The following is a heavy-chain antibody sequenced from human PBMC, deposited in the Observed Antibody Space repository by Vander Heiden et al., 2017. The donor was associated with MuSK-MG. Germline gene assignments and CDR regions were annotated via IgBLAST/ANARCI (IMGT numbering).Heavy chain of an antibody. J-gene: IGHJ4*02. CDR1: GFTFSVSA. CDR2: IRSKANSYAT. CDR3: TTKEV. Sequence: EMQLVESGGGLVQPGGSLKLSCAASGFTFSVSAMHWVRQASGKGLEWVGRIRSKANSYATAYAASVKGRFTISRDDSKNTAYLQMNSLKTEDTALYYCTTKEVWCQGTLVTVSS. V-gene: IGHV3-73*01.